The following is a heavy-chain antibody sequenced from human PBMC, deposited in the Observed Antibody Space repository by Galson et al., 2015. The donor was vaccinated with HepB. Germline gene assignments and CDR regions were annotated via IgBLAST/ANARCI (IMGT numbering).Heavy chain of an antibody. CDR3: AREKVAAVLSDALNT. V-gene: IGHV3-7*01. Sequence: CAASGFTFSSFRMSWVRQAPGKGLEWVANIKQDGSEKYYVDSVKGRFTISRDNAKNSLYLQMNSLRVEDTAVYYCAREKVAAVLSDALNTWGQGTLVTASS. CDR1: GFTFSSFR. J-gene: IGHJ5*02. D-gene: IGHD6-13*01. CDR2: IKQDGSEK.